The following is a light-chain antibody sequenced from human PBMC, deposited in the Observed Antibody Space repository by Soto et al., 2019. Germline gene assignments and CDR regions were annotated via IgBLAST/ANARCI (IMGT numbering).Light chain of an antibody. CDR2: AAS. V-gene: IGKV3-20*01. J-gene: IGKJ5*01. Sequence: EIVLTQSPGTLSLSPGERATLSCRASQSVGSNYLAWYQQIPGQAPRLLIYAASTMATGIPDRFSGSGSGRDFTLTIIRLEPAYSAVYYCQQYGGSLPITFGQGTRLEIK. CDR1: QSVGSNY. CDR3: QQYGGSLPIT.